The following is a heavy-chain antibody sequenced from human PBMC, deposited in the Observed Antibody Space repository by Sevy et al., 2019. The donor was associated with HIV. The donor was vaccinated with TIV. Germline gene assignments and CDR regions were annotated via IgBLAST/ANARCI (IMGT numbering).Heavy chain of an antibody. CDR2: ISHSGDGT. J-gene: IGHJ6*02. D-gene: IGHD2-2*02. Sequence: GGSLRLSCAASGFTFSSYAMSWVRQAPGKGLEWVSAISHSGDGTYYADSVKGRFTISRDNSKNTLYLEMNSPRAEDTAVYYCAKGTLVVPTVIYYYYGMSVWGQGTTVTVSS. CDR3: AKGTLVVPTVIYYYYGMSV. CDR1: GFTFSSYA. V-gene: IGHV3-23*01.